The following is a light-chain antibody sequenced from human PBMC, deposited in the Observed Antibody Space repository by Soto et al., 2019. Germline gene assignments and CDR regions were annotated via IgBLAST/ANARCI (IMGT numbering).Light chain of an antibody. V-gene: IGKV3-20*01. J-gene: IGKJ1*01. CDR1: QNVSSSY. Sequence: ESVLTQSPGTLSLSPGEKATLSCRASQNVSSSYLAWYQQKPGQAPRLLIYGASSRATGIPDRFSGSGSGTDFTLTVSRLEPEDFAVYYCQQFGSSSWTFGQGTKVDIK. CDR2: GAS. CDR3: QQFGSSSWT.